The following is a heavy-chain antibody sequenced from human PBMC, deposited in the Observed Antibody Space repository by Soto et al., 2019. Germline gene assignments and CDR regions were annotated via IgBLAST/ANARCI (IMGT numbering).Heavy chain of an antibody. CDR1: GFTFDDYA. CDR3: AKGVGSSGFDY. CDR2: ISWNSGSI. J-gene: IGHJ4*02. V-gene: IGHV3-9*01. D-gene: IGHD6-19*01. Sequence: GGSLRLSCAASGFTFDDYAMHWVRQAPGKGLEWVSGISWNSGSIGYADSVKGRFTISRDNAKNSLYLQMNSLRAEDTALYYCAKGVGSSGFDYWGQGTLVTVSS.